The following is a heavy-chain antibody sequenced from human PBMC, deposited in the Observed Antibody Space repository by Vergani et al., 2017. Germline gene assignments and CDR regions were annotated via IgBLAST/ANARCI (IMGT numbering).Heavy chain of an antibody. Sequence: EVQLVESVGGLVKRGGFLRLSCAASGFTFSSHSMNWVRQAPGKGLEWVSSISSSSSYIHYSDSLKGRFTISRDNAKSSLYLQMNSLRAEDTAVYYCAREVASGYDGAWYSGTGMDVWGQGTTVTVSS. CDR1: GFTFSSHS. CDR3: AREVASGYDGAWYSGTGMDV. J-gene: IGHJ6*01. V-gene: IGHV3-21*01. D-gene: IGHD2-21*02. CDR2: ISSSSSYI.